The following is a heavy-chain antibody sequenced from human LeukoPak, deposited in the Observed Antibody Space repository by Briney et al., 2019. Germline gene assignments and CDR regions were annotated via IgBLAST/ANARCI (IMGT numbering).Heavy chain of an antibody. Sequence: ASVKVSGKASVYTFTGYYIHWVRQAPGQGLEWMGWINPDSGGTNCAQKFQGRVTMTRDTSITTAYMELSRLTSDDTAVYYCARDWFLDYWGQGTLVTVSS. V-gene: IGHV1-2*02. CDR2: INPDSGGT. D-gene: IGHD3-9*01. CDR1: VYTFTGYY. J-gene: IGHJ4*02. CDR3: ARDWFLDY.